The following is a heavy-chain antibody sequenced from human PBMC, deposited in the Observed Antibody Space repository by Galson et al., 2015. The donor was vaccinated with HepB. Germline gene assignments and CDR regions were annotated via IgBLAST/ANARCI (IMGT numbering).Heavy chain of an antibody. J-gene: IGHJ4*02. V-gene: IGHV3-23*01. CDR2: ISSSASNT. CDR3: AKGGGSSTTFEH. D-gene: IGHD2-2*01. Sequence: SLRLSCAASGFTFTSYAMSWVRQAPGKGLDWVSTISSSASNTYYADSVEGRFIISRDNSKNSLFLQMNSLGAEDTAVYYCAKGGGSSTTFEHWGQGTLVTVSP. CDR1: GFTFTSYA.